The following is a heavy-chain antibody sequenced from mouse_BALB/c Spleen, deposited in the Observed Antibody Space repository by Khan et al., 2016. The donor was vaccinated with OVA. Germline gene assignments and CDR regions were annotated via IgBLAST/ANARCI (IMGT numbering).Heavy chain of an antibody. CDR2: IWAGGST. V-gene: IGHV2-9*02. CDR1: GLSLTSHG. J-gene: IGHJ2*01. CDR3: ARNREPDYFEY. Sequence: QVQLKQSGPGLVAPSQSLSFTCTVSGLSLTSHGVHWVRQPPGKGLEWLGVIWAGGSTNYNSALMSSLSISKDSSKSQVFLKMNSQQTDDTAMYYCARNREPDYFEYWGQGTTLTVSS.